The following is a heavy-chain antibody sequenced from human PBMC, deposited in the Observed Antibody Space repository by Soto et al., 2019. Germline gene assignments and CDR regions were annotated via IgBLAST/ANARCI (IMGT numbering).Heavy chain of an antibody. CDR1: GYTFTSYW. V-gene: IGHV5-51*01. CDR2: IYPGDSDT. D-gene: IGHD6-13*01. J-gene: IGHJ4*02. Sequence: LGESLKISCKGSGYTFTSYWIGWVRQMPGKGLEWMGIIYPGDSDTRYSPSFQGQVTISADKSISTAYLQWSSLKASDTAVYYCATRRWIAAAADYWGQGTLVTVSS. CDR3: ATRRWIAAAADY.